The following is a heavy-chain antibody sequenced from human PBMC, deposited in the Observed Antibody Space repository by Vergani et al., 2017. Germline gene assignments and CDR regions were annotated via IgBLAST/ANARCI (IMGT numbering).Heavy chain of an antibody. CDR3: AKEFDYGDYLDY. CDR2: IRYDGSNK. J-gene: IGHJ4*02. V-gene: IGHV3-30*02. CDR1: GFTFSTYD. Sequence: VQLVESGGGLVQPGGSLRLSCAASGFTFSTYDMHWVRQATGKGLEWVAFIRYDGSNKYYADSVKGRFTISRDNSKNTLYLQMNSLRAEDTAVYYCAKEFDYGDYLDYWGQGTLVTVSS. D-gene: IGHD4-17*01.